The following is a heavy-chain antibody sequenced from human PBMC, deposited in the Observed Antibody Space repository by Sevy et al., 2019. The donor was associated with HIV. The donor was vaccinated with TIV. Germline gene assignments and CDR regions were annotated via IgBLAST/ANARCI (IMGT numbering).Heavy chain of an antibody. Sequence: GGSLRLSCAASGFTFSDYYMSWIRQAPGKGLEWVSHISSSGSTIYYADSVKGRFTISRDNAKNSLYLQMNSLRAEDTAVYYCARDMAAAAVVGYYYYGMDVWGQGTTVTVSS. V-gene: IGHV3-11*01. CDR3: ARDMAAAAVVGYYYYGMDV. CDR2: ISSSGSTI. D-gene: IGHD6-13*01. J-gene: IGHJ6*02. CDR1: GFTFSDYY.